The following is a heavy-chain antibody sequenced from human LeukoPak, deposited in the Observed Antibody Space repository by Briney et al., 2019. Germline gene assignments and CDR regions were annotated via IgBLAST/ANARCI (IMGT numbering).Heavy chain of an antibody. J-gene: IGHJ4*02. Sequence: PGGSLTLSCAASGFTFSSYIMNWVRQAPGKELEWVSSISSSSSYIYYADSVKGRFTISRDNAKSSLYLQMNSLRAEDTPVYYCARDHSSSIDCWGQGTLVSVSS. CDR2: ISSSSSYI. CDR3: ARDHSSSIDC. CDR1: GFTFSSYI. V-gene: IGHV3-21*01. D-gene: IGHD6-13*01.